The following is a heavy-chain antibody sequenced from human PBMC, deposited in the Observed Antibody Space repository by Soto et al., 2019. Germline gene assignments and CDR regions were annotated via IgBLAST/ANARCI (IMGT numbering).Heavy chain of an antibody. CDR3: ARDRRDCSGGSCYTNWFDP. CDR1: GYTFTSYY. J-gene: IGHJ5*02. D-gene: IGHD2-15*01. V-gene: IGHV1-46*01. CDR2: INPSGGST. Sequence: ASVKVSCKASGYTFTSYYTHWVRQAPGQGLERMGIINPSGGSTSYAQKFQGRVTMTRDTSTSTVYMELSSLRSEDTAVYYCARDRRDCSGGSCYTNWFDPWGQGTLVTVSS.